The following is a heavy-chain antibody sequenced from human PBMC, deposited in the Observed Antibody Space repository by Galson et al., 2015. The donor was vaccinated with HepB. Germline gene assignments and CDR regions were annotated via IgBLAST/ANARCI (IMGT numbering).Heavy chain of an antibody. CDR1: GFTFSDYY. CDR3: ARGGDSNYYYALDV. D-gene: IGHD4-11*01. J-gene: IGHJ6*02. V-gene: IGHV3-11*06. CDR2: ISSSSGYT. Sequence: SLRLSCAASGFTFSDYYMSWIRQAPGKGLEWVSYISSSSGYTNYADSVKGRFTISRDNAKNSLYLQMNSLRAENTAVYYCARGGDSNYYYALDVWGQGTTVTVSS.